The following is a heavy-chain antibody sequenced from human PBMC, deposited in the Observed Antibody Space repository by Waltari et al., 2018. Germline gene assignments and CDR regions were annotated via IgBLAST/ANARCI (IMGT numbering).Heavy chain of an antibody. J-gene: IGHJ3*02. CDR2: IYYSGST. V-gene: IGHV4-39*07. CDR3: ARERWTFVVVPAAPDAFDI. CDR1: GGSISSSSYY. D-gene: IGHD2-2*01. Sequence: QLQLQESGPGLVKPSETLSLTCTVSGGSISSSSYYWGWIRQPPGKGLEWIGSIYYSGSTYYNPSLKSRVTISVDTSKNQFSLKLSSVTAADTAVYYCARERWTFVVVPAAPDAFDIWGQGTMVTVSS.